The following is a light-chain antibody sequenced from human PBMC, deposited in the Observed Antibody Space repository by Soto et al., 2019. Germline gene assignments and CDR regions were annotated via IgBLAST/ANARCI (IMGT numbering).Light chain of an antibody. CDR1: QSVSSN. CDR3: QQYNNWPGT. CDR2: GAS. J-gene: IGKJ1*01. V-gene: IGKV3-15*01. Sequence: EIVMTQSPATLSVSPGERATLSCRASQSVSSNLAWYQQKPGQAPRLLIYGASTRATGIPARFSGSGSGTEFTLTISRLQSEDFAVSYCQQYNNWPGTFGQGTKV.